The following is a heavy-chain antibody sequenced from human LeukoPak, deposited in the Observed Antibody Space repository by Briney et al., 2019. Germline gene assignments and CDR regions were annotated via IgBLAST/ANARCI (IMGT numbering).Heavy chain of an antibody. D-gene: IGHD3-22*01. CDR3: ADFFYDNSPEAFDL. J-gene: IGHJ3*01. CDR2: FIPIYGSP. Sequence: ASVKVSCKASGGGFTFTSHAITWVRQAPGQGLEWMAGFIPIYGSPSYAQKFQGRVTMTSDESMRTVYMELSSLRSEDTAVYYCADFFYDNSPEAFDLWGQGTMVTVSS. V-gene: IGHV1-69*01. CDR1: GGGFTFTSHA.